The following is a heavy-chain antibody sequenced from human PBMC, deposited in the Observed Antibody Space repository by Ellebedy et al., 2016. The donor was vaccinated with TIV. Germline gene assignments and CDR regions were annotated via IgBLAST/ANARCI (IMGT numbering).Heavy chain of an antibody. V-gene: IGHV3-30-3*01. J-gene: IGHJ4*02. Sequence: GGSLRLSXATSGLTFSNYAMSWVRQALGKGLEWVAVISNDGTNEHYADSVKGRFTVSRDNSRKTVSLQMTSLRDDDTAVYYCARDGSCGGGKCYSGLPDFWGQGTLVTVSS. CDR2: ISNDGTNE. D-gene: IGHD2-15*01. CDR1: GLTFSNYA. CDR3: ARDGSCGGGKCYSGLPDF.